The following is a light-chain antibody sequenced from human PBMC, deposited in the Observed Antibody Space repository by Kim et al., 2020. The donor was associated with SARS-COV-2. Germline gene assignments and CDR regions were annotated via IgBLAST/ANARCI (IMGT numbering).Light chain of an antibody. J-gene: IGLJ2*01. Sequence: NFMLTQPHSVSESPGKTVTISCTRSSGSIASNYVQWYQQRPGSAPTTVIYEDNQRPSGVPDRFSGSIDSSSNSASLTISGLKTEDEDDYYCQSYDSSNHVVFGGGTQLTVL. CDR3: QSYDSSNHVV. CDR1: SGSIASNY. CDR2: EDN. V-gene: IGLV6-57*03.